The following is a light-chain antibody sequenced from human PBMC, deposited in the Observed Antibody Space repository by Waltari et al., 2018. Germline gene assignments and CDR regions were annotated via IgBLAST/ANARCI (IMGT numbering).Light chain of an antibody. CDR1: QSVSTN. V-gene: IGKV3-15*01. Sequence: PPSRRASQSVSTNLAWYEQKPGQAPRLLIYDASTRATGIPARFSGSGAGTEFTLTISSLQSEDFAVYYCQQYDNWPPLTFGGGTKVEIK. J-gene: IGKJ4*01. CDR2: DAS. CDR3: QQYDNWPPLT.